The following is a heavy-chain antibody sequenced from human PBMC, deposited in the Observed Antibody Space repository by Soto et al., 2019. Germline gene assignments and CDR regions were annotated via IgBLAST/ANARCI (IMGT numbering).Heavy chain of an antibody. CDR2: IYTSGST. D-gene: IGHD5-18*01. J-gene: IGHJ6*02. V-gene: IGHV4-4*07. CDR1: GGSISSYY. CDR3: ARDPTARAFGQLWLNYYGMDV. Sequence: SETLSLTCTVSGGSISSYYWSWIRQPAGKGLEWIGRIYTSGSTNYNPSLKSRVTMSVDTSKNQFSLKLSSVTAADTAVYYCARDPTARAFGQLWLNYYGMDVWGQGTTVTVSS.